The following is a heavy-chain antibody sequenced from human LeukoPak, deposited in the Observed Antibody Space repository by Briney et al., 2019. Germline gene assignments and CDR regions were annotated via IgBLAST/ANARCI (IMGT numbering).Heavy chain of an antibody. V-gene: IGHV3-30*04. CDR1: GFTFTNYC. CDR3: ARDPTMVRGTMDV. D-gene: IGHD3-10*01. CDR2: ISYDGSNT. Sequence: PGGSLRLSCAASGFTFTNYCIHWVRHAPGKGPEGVAVISYDGSNTYYADSVQGRFTISRDNSKNTVYLQMNSLRLEDTAVYYCARDPTMVRGTMDVWGKGTTVTVSS. J-gene: IGHJ6*03.